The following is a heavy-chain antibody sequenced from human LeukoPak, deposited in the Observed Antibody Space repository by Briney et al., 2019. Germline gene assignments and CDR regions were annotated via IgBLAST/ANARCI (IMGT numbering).Heavy chain of an antibody. CDR3: ARHMKLELPASSGYCYGMDV. Sequence: GGSLRLSCAASGSSFSNYWMTWVRQAPGKGLEWVANIKQDGSEKYYVDSVKARFTISRDNAKNSMYLQMNSLRAEDTAVYYCARHMKLELPASSGYCYGMDVWGRGTTVTVSS. V-gene: IGHV3-7*01. CDR2: IKQDGSEK. CDR1: GSSFSNYW. J-gene: IGHJ6*02. D-gene: IGHD1-7*01.